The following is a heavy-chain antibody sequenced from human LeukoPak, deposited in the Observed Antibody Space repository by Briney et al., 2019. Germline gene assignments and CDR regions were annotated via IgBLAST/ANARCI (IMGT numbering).Heavy chain of an antibody. J-gene: IGHJ4*02. CDR2: IYYSGST. V-gene: IGHV4-59*01. Sequence: PSETLSLTCTVSGSSISSYYWSWIRQPPGKGLEWIGYIYYSGSTNYNPSLKSRVTISVDTSKNQFSLKLSSVTAADTAVYYCARDKSGWYVWGQGTLVTVSS. CDR3: ARDKSGWYV. D-gene: IGHD6-19*01. CDR1: GSSISSYY.